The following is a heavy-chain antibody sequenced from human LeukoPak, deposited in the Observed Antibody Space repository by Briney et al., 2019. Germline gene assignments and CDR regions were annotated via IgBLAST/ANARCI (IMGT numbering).Heavy chain of an antibody. D-gene: IGHD2-21*01. CDR2: IYHSGST. CDR3: ARMWLTDGMDV. Sequence: PSETLSLTCTVSGGSISSSSYYWGWIRQPPGKGLEWIGEIYHSGSTNDNPSLKSRVTISVDKSKNHFSLKLSSVTAADTAVYYCARMWLTDGMDVWGQGTTVTVSS. CDR1: GGSISSSSYY. J-gene: IGHJ6*02. V-gene: IGHV4-39*07.